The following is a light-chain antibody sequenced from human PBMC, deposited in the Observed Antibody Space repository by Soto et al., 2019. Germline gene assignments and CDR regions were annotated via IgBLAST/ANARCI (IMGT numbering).Light chain of an antibody. CDR2: EVT. J-gene: IGLJ1*01. CDR1: DDNVGRFYF. V-gene: IGLV2-14*01. Sequence: ALTQPASVSGSPGQSITISCTGTDDNVGRFYFVSWYQQHPGKAPKLLIYEVTKRPSGVSDRFSGSKSGNTASLTISGLQAEDEGDYYCSSYETTDRRVFGTGTKVTVL. CDR3: SSYETTDRRV.